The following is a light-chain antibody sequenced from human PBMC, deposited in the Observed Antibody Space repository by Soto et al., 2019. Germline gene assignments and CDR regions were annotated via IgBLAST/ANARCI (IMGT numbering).Light chain of an antibody. CDR3: QQRSYWPPFT. Sequence: EIVLTQSPATLSLSPGERATLSCRASQSVSSYLAWYQQKPGQAPRLLIYDASNRATGIPARFSGSGSGTDFTLTISSLEPEDFAVYYCQQRSYWPPFTFVPGTKVDIK. CDR1: QSVSSY. V-gene: IGKV3-11*01. J-gene: IGKJ3*01. CDR2: DAS.